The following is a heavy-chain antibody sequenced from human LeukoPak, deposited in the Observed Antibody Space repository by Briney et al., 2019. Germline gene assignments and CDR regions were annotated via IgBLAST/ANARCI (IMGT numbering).Heavy chain of an antibody. Sequence: ASVKVSCKASGYTFTSYYMHWVRQAPGQGLEWMGIINPSGGSTSYAQKFQGRVTMTRDMSTSTVYMELSRLRSDDTAVYYCAILWVDAFDIWGQGTMVTVSS. CDR2: INPSGGST. D-gene: IGHD2-21*01. CDR1: GYTFTSYY. V-gene: IGHV1-46*01. CDR3: AILWVDAFDI. J-gene: IGHJ3*02.